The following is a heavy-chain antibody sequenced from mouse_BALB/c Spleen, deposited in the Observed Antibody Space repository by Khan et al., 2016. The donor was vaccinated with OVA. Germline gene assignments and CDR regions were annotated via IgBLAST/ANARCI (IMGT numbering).Heavy chain of an antibody. V-gene: IGHV1-26*01. J-gene: IGHJ1*01. D-gene: IGHD1-1*01. CDR1: GYSFTGYY. CDR3: AIYHGYFDV. CDR2: VNLNNGGT. Sequence: VQLKESGPDLVKPGASVKISCKASGYSFTGYYIHWVKQSHGKSLEWIGRVNLNNGGTSYNQKFKGKAILTVDKSSNTAYMELRSLTSEDSAVYSCAIYHGYFDVWGAGTTVTVSS.